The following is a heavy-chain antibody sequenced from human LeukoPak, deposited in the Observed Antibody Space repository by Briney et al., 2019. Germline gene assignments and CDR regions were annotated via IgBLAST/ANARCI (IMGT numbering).Heavy chain of an antibody. J-gene: IGHJ3*01. CDR1: GFTFDDYA. D-gene: IGHD1-26*01. Sequence: GGSLRLSCAASGFTFDDYAMHWVRQAPGKGLEWVSSISSSSSSYKYHADSVKGRFIISRDNARNSLTLQMNSLRAEDTAVYYCARAIGARWELLGAFDFWGQGTMVTVSS. V-gene: IGHV3-21*01. CDR3: ARAIGARWELLGAFDF. CDR2: ISSSSSSYK.